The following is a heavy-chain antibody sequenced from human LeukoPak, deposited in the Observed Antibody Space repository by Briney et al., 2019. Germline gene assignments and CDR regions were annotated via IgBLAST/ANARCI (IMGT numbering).Heavy chain of an antibody. CDR1: GGTFSSYA. V-gene: IGHV1-69*13. Sequence: SVKVSCKASGGTFSSYAISWVRQAPGQGLEWMGGIIPIFGTANYAQKFQGRVTVTADESTSTAYMELRSLRSDDTAVYYCARDLLGYCSSTSCFYYYGMDVWGQGTTVTVSS. J-gene: IGHJ6*02. CDR2: IIPIFGTA. D-gene: IGHD2-2*01. CDR3: ARDLLGYCSSTSCFYYYGMDV.